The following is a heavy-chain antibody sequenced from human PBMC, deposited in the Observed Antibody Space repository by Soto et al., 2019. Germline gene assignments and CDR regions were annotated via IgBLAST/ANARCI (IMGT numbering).Heavy chain of an antibody. D-gene: IGHD3-10*01. CDR1: GGSITTTNYY. CDR3: ASLQVPGNFDY. Sequence: SETLSLTCTVSGGSITTTNYYWSWVRQPPGKGLEWIANIYYTGDTYYSPSLRSRVTISVDTSKSQFSLVLTSVTAADTAMYFCASLQVPGNFDYWGHGTPVTVSS. J-gene: IGHJ4*01. CDR2: IYYTGDT. V-gene: IGHV4-39*01.